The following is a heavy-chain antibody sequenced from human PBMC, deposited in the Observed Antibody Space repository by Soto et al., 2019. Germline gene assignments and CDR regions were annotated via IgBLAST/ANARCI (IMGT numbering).Heavy chain of an antibody. CDR2: IIPICGTT. J-gene: IGHJ4*02. CDR1: GDIFSGQD. CDR3: ATNGVRDCYSFDY. D-gene: IGHD2-21*01. Sequence: GASVKVSCKASGDIFSGQDMQWVRQAPGQGLEWMGGIIPICGTTKYAEKFQDRVTITADESTSTVFMELSSLTSEDTAVYYCATNGVRDCYSFDYWGQGTLVTVSS. V-gene: IGHV1-69*13.